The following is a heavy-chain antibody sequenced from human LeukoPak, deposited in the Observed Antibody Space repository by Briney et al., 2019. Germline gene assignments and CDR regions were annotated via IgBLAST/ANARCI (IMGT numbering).Heavy chain of an antibody. D-gene: IGHD3-10*01. V-gene: IGHV3-64*01. CDR2: ISSNGGST. Sequence: GGSLRLSCAASGFTFSTYAMHWVRQAPGKGLEYVSAISSNGGSTFYANSVKGRFTISRDNSKNTLYLQMGSLRAEDMAVYYCARAFGGENFGYWGQGTLVTVSS. J-gene: IGHJ4*02. CDR1: GFTFSTYA. CDR3: ARAFGGENFGY.